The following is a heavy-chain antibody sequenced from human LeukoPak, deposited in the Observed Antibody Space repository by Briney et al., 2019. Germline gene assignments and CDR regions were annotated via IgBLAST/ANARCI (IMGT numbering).Heavy chain of an antibody. Sequence: KTGGSLRLSCAASGFTFSSYGMSWVRQAPGKGLEWVSAISGSGGSTYYADSVKGRFTISRDNSKNTLYLQMNSLRAEDTAVYYCARVGTLMVTIVAPYYMDVWGKGTTVTVSS. CDR2: ISGSGGST. V-gene: IGHV3-23*01. CDR3: ARVGTLMVTIVAPYYMDV. J-gene: IGHJ6*03. CDR1: GFTFSSYG. D-gene: IGHD5-24*01.